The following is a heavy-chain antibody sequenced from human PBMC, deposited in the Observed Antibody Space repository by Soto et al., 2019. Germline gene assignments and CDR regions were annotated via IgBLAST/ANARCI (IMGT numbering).Heavy chain of an antibody. CDR1: GGSISSGDYY. CDR3: ARAVGYGSGSYEV. J-gene: IGHJ1*01. CDR2: IYYSGST. Sequence: SETLSLTCTVSGGSISSGDYYWSWIRQPPGKGLEWIGYIYYSGSTYYNPSLKSRVTISVDTSKNQFSLKLSSVTAADTAVYYCARAVGYGSGSYEVWGQGTLVTVSS. D-gene: IGHD3-10*01. V-gene: IGHV4-30-4*01.